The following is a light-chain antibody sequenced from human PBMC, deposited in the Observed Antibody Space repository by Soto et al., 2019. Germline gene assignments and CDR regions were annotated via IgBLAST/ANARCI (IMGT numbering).Light chain of an antibody. V-gene: IGKV3-15*01. CDR2: GVS. Sequence: EVVMTQSSAPLSVSPGESATLSCRASQSISRNKLAWYQQKPGQAPRLLLFGVSNRATGIPARFSGSGSGTDFPLTISSLQSEDFAVYYCQQYDYWPRTFGQGTKVDIK. CDR1: QSISRN. J-gene: IGKJ1*01. CDR3: QQYDYWPRT.